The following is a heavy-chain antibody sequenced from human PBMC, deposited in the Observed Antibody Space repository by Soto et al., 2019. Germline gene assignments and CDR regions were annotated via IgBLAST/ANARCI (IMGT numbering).Heavy chain of an antibody. D-gene: IGHD6-6*01. CDR1: GGSISSGDYY. CDR3: ASDRPDGARLDP. V-gene: IGHV4-30-4*01. CDR2: LYYSGST. J-gene: IGHJ5*02. Sequence: QVQLQESGPGLVKPSQTLSLTCTVSGGSISSGDYYWSWFRQPPGKGLEWIGSLYYSGSTYYHPSCKSRVTRPVAPSKNQSSRKLSSVTAADTAVYYCASDRPDGARLDPWGQGTLVTASS.